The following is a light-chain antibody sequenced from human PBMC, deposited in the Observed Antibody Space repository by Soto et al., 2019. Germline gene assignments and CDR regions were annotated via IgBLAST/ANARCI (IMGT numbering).Light chain of an antibody. J-gene: IGKJ1*01. CDR3: QHYNNWPPWT. CDR2: DAS. Sequence: IVLTHSPGTLSFSRGERATLSFRARQSVTNRYLACYPQKPGQAPRLLIYDASNRATGIPARFSGSGSGTDFTLTISSLEPEDFAVYYCQHYNNWPPWTFGQGTKVDIK. V-gene: IGKV3-11*01. CDR1: QSVTNRY.